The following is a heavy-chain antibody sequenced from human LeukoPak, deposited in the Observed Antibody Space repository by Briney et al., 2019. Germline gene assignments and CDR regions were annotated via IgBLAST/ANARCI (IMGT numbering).Heavy chain of an antibody. V-gene: IGHV4-59*01. D-gene: IGHD6-19*01. CDR2: IYYSGST. CDR3: ARGLAGTGGGYFDY. Sequence: SETLSLTCTVSGVSISSYYWSWIRQPPGKGLEWIGYIYYSGSTNYNPSLKSRVTISVDTSKNQFSLKLSSVTAADTAVYYCARGLAGTGGGYFDYWGQGTLVTVSS. J-gene: IGHJ4*02. CDR1: GVSISSYY.